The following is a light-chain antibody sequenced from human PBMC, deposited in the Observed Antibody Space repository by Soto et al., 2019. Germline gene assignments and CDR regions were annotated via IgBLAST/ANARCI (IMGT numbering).Light chain of an antibody. CDR2: DAS. Sequence: EIVLTQSPATLSVSPGERATLSCRASQSVSRYVAWYQQKPGQAPRLLIFDASDRATGIPARFSGSGSGTDFTLTISRLEPEDFAVYYCQQHSNWPLTFGQGTRLEIK. J-gene: IGKJ5*01. CDR3: QQHSNWPLT. CDR1: QSVSRY. V-gene: IGKV3-11*01.